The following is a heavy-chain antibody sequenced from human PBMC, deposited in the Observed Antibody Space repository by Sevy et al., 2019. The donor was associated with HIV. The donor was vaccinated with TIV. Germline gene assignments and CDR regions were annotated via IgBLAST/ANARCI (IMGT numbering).Heavy chain of an antibody. Sequence: GGSLRLSCAASGFTFSSYGMHWVRQAPGKGLEWVAVIWYDGSNKYYADSVKGRFTISRDNSKNTLYLQMNRLRAEDTAVSYCARGEGYCSRTSCSKWFDPWGQGTTVTVSS. J-gene: IGHJ5*02. CDR2: IWYDGSNK. CDR3: ARGEGYCSRTSCSKWFDP. V-gene: IGHV3-33*01. D-gene: IGHD2-2*01. CDR1: GFTFSSYG.